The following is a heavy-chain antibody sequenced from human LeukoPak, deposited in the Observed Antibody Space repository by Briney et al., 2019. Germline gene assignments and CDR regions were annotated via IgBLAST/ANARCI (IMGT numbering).Heavy chain of an antibody. J-gene: IGHJ4*02. CDR3: ASRSQYFDF. Sequence: SETLSLTCAVDGGSFSFYYWSWIRQTPGKGLEWIGEINHSGSSNYNPSLKSRVTISVDTSKNQFSLKLNTVTAADTAVYYCASRSQYFDFWGQGILVTVSA. V-gene: IGHV4-34*01. CDR1: GGSFSFYY. CDR2: INHSGSS.